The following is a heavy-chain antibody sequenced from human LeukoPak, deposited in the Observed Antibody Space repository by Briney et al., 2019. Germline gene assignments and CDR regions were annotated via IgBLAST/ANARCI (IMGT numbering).Heavy chain of an antibody. CDR2: ISYDGSNK. Sequence: GGSLRLSCAAAGFTFSSYAMHWVRQAPGKGLEWLAVISYDGSNKYYADSVKGRFTISRDNSKNTLYLQMNSLRAEDTAVYYCLADDYWGQGTLVTVSS. V-gene: IGHV3-30-3*01. J-gene: IGHJ4*02. CDR3: LADDY. CDR1: GFTFSSYA.